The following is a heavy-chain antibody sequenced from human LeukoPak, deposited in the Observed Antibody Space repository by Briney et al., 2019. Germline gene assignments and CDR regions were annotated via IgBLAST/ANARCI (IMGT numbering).Heavy chain of an antibody. V-gene: IGHV1-8*03. CDR3: ARGQAPVVVPAAGAGLPDY. CDR1: GYTFTGYY. J-gene: IGHJ4*02. Sequence: GASVKVSCKASGYTFTGYYMHWVRQAPGQGLEWMGWINPNSGNTGYAQKFQGRVTITRNTSISTAYMELSSLRSEDTAVYYCARGQAPVVVPAAGAGLPDYWGQGTLVTVSS. D-gene: IGHD2-2*01. CDR2: INPNSGNT.